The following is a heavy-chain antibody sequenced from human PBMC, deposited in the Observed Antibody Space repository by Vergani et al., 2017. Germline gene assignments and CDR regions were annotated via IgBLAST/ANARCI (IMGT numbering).Heavy chain of an antibody. Sequence: EVQLVESGGGLVQPGGSLRLSCAASGFTFSSYAMHWVRQAPGKGLEYVPVISSNGGSTYYANSVKGRFTISRDNSKNTLYLQMGSLRAEDTAVYYCASLPPNLNDAFDIWGQGTMVTVSS. CDR1: GFTFSSYA. CDR3: ASLPPNLNDAFDI. V-gene: IGHV3-64*01. D-gene: IGHD5/OR15-5a*01. J-gene: IGHJ3*02. CDR2: ISSNGGST.